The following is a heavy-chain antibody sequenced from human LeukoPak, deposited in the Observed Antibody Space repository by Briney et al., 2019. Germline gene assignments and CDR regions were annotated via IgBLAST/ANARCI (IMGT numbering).Heavy chain of an antibody. CDR1: GGSINSYY. Sequence: SETLSLTCTVAGGSINSYYWSWIRHPPGEGLEWIGYIYYSGSSSYNPSLKSRVTISVDTSKNQLSLKLSSVTAADTAVYYCARWYCSSNTCYHMDVWGKGTTVTVSS. CDR3: ARWYCSSNTCYHMDV. V-gene: IGHV4-59*01. J-gene: IGHJ6*03. D-gene: IGHD2-2*01. CDR2: IYYSGSS.